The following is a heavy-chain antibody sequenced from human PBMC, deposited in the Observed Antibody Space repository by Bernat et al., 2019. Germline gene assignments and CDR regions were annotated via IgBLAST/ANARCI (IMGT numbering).Heavy chain of an antibody. V-gene: IGHV3-66*02. J-gene: IGHJ3*02. Sequence: EVQLVESGGDLVQPGGSLRLSCAVSGFTVSSHYMTWARQAPGKGLEWVSVIYTSGSTYYADSVKGRFTISRDNTKNTLYLQMNSLRGEDTAIYYCARDTSGGGDAFDIWGQGTLVTVSS. D-gene: IGHD1-1*01. CDR1: GFTVSSHY. CDR2: IYTSGST. CDR3: ARDTSGGGDAFDI.